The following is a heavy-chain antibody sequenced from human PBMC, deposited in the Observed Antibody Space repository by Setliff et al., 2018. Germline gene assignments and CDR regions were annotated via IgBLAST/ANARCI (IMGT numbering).Heavy chain of an antibody. CDR2: IIPMFGT. J-gene: IGHJ5*01. D-gene: IGHD2-8*01. CDR1: GGTFSSYV. CDR3: ARIPNNFDDNGSLPDDS. V-gene: IGHV1-69*13. Sequence: GASVKVSCKASGGTFSSYVISWVREAPGQGLEWMGGIIPMFGTNYAQKSQGRVTITADESTSTAYMELSSLGSEDTAVYYCARIPNNFDDNGSLPDDSWGQGTLVTVSS.